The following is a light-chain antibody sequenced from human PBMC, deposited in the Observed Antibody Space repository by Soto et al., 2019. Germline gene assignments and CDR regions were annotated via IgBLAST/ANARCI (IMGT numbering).Light chain of an antibody. CDR1: QVISSW. J-gene: IGKJ4*01. V-gene: IGKV1-12*01. CDR3: HQASSFPLS. CDR2: KAS. Sequence: DIQMTQSPSSVSASVGDTVTVSCRASQVISSWLAWYQQKPWRAPNLLIYKASTLQTGVPSRFSGSGSGTDFTLTITNLQPEDFATYYCHQASSFPLSFGGGTKVEIK.